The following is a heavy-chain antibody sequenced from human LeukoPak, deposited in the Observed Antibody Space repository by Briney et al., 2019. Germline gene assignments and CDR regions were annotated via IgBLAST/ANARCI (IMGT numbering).Heavy chain of an antibody. CDR1: GYTFTSYY. D-gene: IGHD3-9*01. CDR3: ARDYDILTGYYPYGAFDI. Sequence: ASVKVSCKASGYTFTSYYMHWVRQAPGQGLEWMGWISAYNGNTNYAQKLQGRVTMTTDTSTSTAYMELRSLRSDDTAVYYCARDYDILTGYYPYGAFDIWGQGTMVTVSS. J-gene: IGHJ3*02. V-gene: IGHV1-18*04. CDR2: ISAYNGNT.